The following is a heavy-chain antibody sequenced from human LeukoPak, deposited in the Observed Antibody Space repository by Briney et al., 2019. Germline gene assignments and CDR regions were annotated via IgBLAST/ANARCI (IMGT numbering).Heavy chain of an antibody. CDR2: IYSGGST. V-gene: IGHV3-66*04. J-gene: IGHJ4*02. CDR1: GFTVSNNY. CDR3: ARRGGYFDY. Sequence: HPGGSLRLSCAASGFTVSNNYMSWVRQTPGKGLEWVSLIYSGGSTYYADSVKGRFTISRDNAKNSLYLQMNSLRAEDTAVYYCARRGGYFDYWGQGTLVTVSS.